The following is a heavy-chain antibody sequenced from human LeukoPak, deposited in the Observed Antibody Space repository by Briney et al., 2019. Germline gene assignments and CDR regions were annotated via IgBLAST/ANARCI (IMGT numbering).Heavy chain of an antibody. CDR1: GFTFSSYA. CDR3: ARVLKAYSGYDLFDY. V-gene: IGHV3-64*01. D-gene: IGHD5-12*01. J-gene: IGHJ4*02. Sequence: GGSLRLSCAASGFTFSSYAMYWVRQAPGEGLEYVSVISTHGGSTFYANSVKGRFTISRDNSQNTLYLQMGSLRAEDMAVYYCARVLKAYSGYDLFDYWGQGTLVTVSS. CDR2: ISTHGGST.